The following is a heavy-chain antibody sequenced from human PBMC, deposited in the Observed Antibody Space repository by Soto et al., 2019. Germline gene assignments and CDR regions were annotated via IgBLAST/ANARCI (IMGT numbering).Heavy chain of an antibody. Sequence: EVQLVESGGGLVQPGGSLRLSCAASGFTFSSYWMHWVRQAPGKGLAWVSRISGDGSSKTYADSVKGRFIIARDNAKNTLYLQMNRLRVDDTAVYYCTRPRYDGSGTPFDHWGQGTLVTVAS. V-gene: IGHV3-74*01. D-gene: IGHD3-22*01. CDR2: ISGDGSSK. CDR1: GFTFSSYW. CDR3: TRPRYDGSGTPFDH. J-gene: IGHJ4*02.